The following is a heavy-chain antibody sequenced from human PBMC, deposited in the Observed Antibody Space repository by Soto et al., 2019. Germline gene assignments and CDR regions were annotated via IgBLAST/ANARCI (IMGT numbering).Heavy chain of an antibody. CDR2: IKEDGGKK. J-gene: IGHJ4*02. Sequence: GGSPILPTASSGFTFSSDWMILVRQAPGKGVEWVANIKEDGGKKYYADSVRGRFTISRDNAKNSLYLQMNSLRAEDMVIYYCPRGSSFIGLDFCGQGIPVTVSS. CDR1: GFTFSSDW. V-gene: IGHV3-7*02. D-gene: IGHD1-26*01. CDR3: PRGSSFIGLDF.